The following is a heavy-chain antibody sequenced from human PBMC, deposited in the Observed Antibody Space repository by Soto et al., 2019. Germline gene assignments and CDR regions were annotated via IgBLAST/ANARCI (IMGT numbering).Heavy chain of an antibody. CDR2: IIPIFGTA. V-gene: IGHV1-69*01. D-gene: IGHD2-15*01. CDR3: GIESGYFSGGSCPYYFDS. CDR1: GGTFSSYA. Sequence: QVQLVQSGAEVKKPGSSVKVSCKASGGTFSSYAISWVRQAPGQGLEWMGGIIPIFGTANYAQKFQGRVTITADESTSTAYMELSSLRCEDTAVYYCGIESGYFSGGSCPYYFDSWGQGTLVTVSS. J-gene: IGHJ4*02.